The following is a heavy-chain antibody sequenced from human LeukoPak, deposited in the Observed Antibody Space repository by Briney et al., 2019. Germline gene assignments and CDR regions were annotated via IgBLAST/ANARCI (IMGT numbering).Heavy chain of an antibody. CDR3: SRDVQTSGDAFDI. D-gene: IGHD4-11*01. J-gene: IGHJ3*02. V-gene: IGHV4-30-4*01. CDR2: IYYSGST. Sequence: SQTLSLTCTVSGGSISSGDYYWTWIRQPPGKGLEWIGCIYYSGSTYYNPSLKSRLTMSVDTSKNQFSLTLSSVTAADTAVYYCSRDVQTSGDAFDIWGQGTMVTVSS. CDR1: GGSISSGDYY.